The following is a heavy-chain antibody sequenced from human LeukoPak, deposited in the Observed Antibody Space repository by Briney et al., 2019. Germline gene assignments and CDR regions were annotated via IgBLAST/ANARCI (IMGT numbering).Heavy chain of an antibody. Sequence: ASVKVSCKASGYTFTGYYMHWVRQAPGQGLEWMGWINPNSGGTNYAQKFQGRVTMTRDTSISTAYMELGRLRSDDTAVYYCARQMDRYSTYTSAWNAFAYWGQGTLVTVSS. V-gene: IGHV1-2*02. CDR1: GYTFTGYY. J-gene: IGHJ4*02. CDR3: ARQMDRYSTYTSAWNAFAY. CDR2: INPNSGGT. D-gene: IGHD6-19*01.